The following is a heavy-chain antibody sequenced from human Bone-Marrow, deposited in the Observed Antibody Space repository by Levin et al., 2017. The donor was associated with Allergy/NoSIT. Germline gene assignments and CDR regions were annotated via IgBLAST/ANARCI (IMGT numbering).Heavy chain of an antibody. CDR1: GGSISRGGYY. J-gene: IGHJ3*02. V-gene: IGHV4-31*03. D-gene: IGHD5-24*01. CDR3: ARDWQDDENSFEI. Sequence: SETLSLTCTVSGGSISRGGYYWSWIRQRPGKGLEWIGCIHHSGGTLYNPSLKSRITISVDTSKNPFSLRLNSVIAADTAVYFCARDWQDDENSFEIWGQGTMVTVSS. CDR2: IHHSGGT.